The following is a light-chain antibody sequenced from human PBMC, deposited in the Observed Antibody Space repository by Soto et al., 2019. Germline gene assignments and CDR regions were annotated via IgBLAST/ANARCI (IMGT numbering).Light chain of an antibody. Sequence: EIVMTHSPATLSVSPGERATLSCRASQSVSSNLAWYQQKPGQAPRLLIYGASTRATGIPARFSGSGSGTEVAVAVSSLHSEDFALYYCHQYNNWPQRTLGQGTKVDIK. V-gene: IGKV3-15*01. J-gene: IGKJ1*01. CDR3: HQYNNWPQRT. CDR2: GAS. CDR1: QSVSSN.